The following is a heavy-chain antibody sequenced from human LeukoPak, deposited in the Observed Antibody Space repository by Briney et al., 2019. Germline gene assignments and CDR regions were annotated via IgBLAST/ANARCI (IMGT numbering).Heavy chain of an antibody. CDR2: INPNSGGT. CDR3: ARPSGYSYAFLDP. CDR1: GYTFTGYY. V-gene: IGHV1-2*06. D-gene: IGHD5-18*01. Sequence: GASVKVSCKASGYTFTGYYMHWVRQAPGQGLEWMGRINPNSGGTNYAQKFQGRVTMTRDTSISTAYMELSRLRSDDTAVYYCARPSGYSYAFLDPWGQGTLVTVSS. J-gene: IGHJ5*02.